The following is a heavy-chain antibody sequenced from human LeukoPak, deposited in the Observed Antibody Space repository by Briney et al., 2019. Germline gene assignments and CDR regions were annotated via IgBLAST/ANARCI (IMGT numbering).Heavy chain of an antibody. CDR1: GYTFSGYY. D-gene: IGHD2-2*01. V-gene: IGHV1-2*02. CDR3: ARGGYCSSRGCFTIDY. CDR2: INPNSGDT. Sequence: ASVKVSCKASGYTFSGYYLHWVRQAPGQGLEWMGWINPNSGDTNNAQKFQGTVTMTRDTSISTAYMELSRLRSDDTAVYYCARGGYCSSRGCFTIDYWGQGTLVTVSS. J-gene: IGHJ4*02.